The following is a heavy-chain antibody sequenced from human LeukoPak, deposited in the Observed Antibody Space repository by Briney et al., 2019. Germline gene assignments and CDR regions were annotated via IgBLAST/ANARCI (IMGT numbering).Heavy chain of an antibody. D-gene: IGHD2-8*01. V-gene: IGHV4-34*01. CDR1: GGSFSGYY. CDR3: ARWGRTNGVR. CDR2: INHSGST. J-gene: IGHJ4*02. Sequence: SETLSLTCAVYGGSFSGYYWSWIRQPPGKGLEWIGEINHSGSTNYNPSLKSRVTISVDTSKYQFSLKLSSVTAADTAVYYCARWGRTNGVRWGQGTLVTVSS.